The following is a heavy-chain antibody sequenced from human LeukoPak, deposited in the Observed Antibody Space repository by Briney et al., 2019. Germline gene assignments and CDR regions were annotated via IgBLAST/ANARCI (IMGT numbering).Heavy chain of an antibody. V-gene: IGHV3-11*01. CDR1: GFTFSDYY. J-gene: IGHJ6*02. Sequence: PGGSLRLSCAASGFTFSDYYMGWIRQAPGKGLEWVSYISSSGSTIYYADSVKGRFTISRDNAKNSLYLQMNSLRAEDTAVYYCARATPPSPYYYGMDVWGQGTTVTVSS. CDR2: ISSSGSTI. CDR3: ARATPPSPYYYGMDV.